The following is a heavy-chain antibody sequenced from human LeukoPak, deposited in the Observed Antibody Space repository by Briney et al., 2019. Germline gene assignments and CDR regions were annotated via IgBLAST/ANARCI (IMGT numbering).Heavy chain of an antibody. Sequence: SVGALRLSCVVPGFTFSSNAMSWGRHGPGQGRCWGSVISGSGGSTYYADSVKGRFTISRDNSKNTLYLQMNSLRAEDTAVYYCAKNRGGPHDAFDIWGQGTMVTVSS. V-gene: IGHV3-23*01. CDR3: AKNRGGPHDAFDI. CDR1: GFTFSSNA. CDR2: ISGSGGST. J-gene: IGHJ3*02. D-gene: IGHD2-15*01.